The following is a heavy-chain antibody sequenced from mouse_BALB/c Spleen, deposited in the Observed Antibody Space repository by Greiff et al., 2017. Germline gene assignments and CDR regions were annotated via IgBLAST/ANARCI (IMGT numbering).Heavy chain of an antibody. V-gene: IGHV5-17*02. CDR3: ARDITTASY. CDR2: ISSGSSTI. CDR1: GFTFSSFG. Sequence: DVQLVESGGGLVQPGGSRKLSCAASGFTFSSFGMHWIRQAPEKGLEWVAYISSGSSTIYYADTVKGRFTISRDNPKNTLFLQMTSLRSEDTAMYYCARDITTASYWGQGTLVTVSA. D-gene: IGHD1-2*01. J-gene: IGHJ3*01.